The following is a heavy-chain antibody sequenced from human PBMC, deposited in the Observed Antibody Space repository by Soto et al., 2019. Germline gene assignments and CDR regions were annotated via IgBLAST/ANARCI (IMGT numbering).Heavy chain of an antibody. Sequence: PSETLSLTCAVHGGSFSGYFRTSIRQAPGKGLEWIGESNHRGSTNYSPSLTSRVTISVDTSKNQFSLKVTSVIAADTAVYYCAKLPHYGDPKAGFWGQGTLVTVSS. CDR1: GGSFSGYF. CDR3: AKLPHYGDPKAGF. D-gene: IGHD4-17*01. J-gene: IGHJ4*02. CDR2: SNHRGST. V-gene: IGHV4-34*01.